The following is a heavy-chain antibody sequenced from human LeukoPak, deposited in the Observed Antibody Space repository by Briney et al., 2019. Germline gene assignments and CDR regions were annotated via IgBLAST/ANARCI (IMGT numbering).Heavy chain of an antibody. CDR2: ISSNGGST. Sequence: GGSLGLSCAASGFTFSSYAMHWVRQAPGKGLEYVSAISSNGGSTYYANSVKGRFTISRDNSKNTLYPQMGSLRAEDMAVYYCARDAEYCSGGSCYDYWGQGTLVTVSS. D-gene: IGHD2-15*01. CDR1: GFTFSSYA. CDR3: ARDAEYCSGGSCYDY. J-gene: IGHJ4*02. V-gene: IGHV3-64*01.